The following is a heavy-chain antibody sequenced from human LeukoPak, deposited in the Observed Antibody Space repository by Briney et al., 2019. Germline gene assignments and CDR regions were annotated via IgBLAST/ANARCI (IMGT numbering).Heavy chain of an antibody. Sequence: SETLSLTCTVSGGSISSGGYYWSWIRQHPGKGLEWIGYIYYSGSTYYNSSLKSRVTISVDTSKNQFSLKLSSVTAADTAVYYCAKDEGALRRVGATHFDYWGQGTLVTVSS. J-gene: IGHJ4*02. CDR1: GGSISSGGYY. D-gene: IGHD1-26*01. CDR3: AKDEGALRRVGATHFDY. CDR2: IYYSGST. V-gene: IGHV4-31*03.